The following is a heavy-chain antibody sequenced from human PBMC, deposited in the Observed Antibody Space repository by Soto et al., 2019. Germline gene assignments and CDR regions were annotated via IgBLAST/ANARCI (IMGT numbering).Heavy chain of an antibody. CDR2: ISGSGGTT. J-gene: IGHJ4*02. CDR3: AKFFGGTGGSSGGPWSCHY. Sequence: EVQLLESGGGLVQPGGSLRLSCAASGFTFSSYAMSWVRQAPGKGLEWVSAISGSGGTTYYADSVKGRFTISRDSSTNTLYLQMYALRAEETAVYYCAKFFGGTGGSSGGPWSCHYWGQGTLVAVSS. D-gene: IGHD6-25*01. CDR1: GFTFSSYA. V-gene: IGHV3-23*01.